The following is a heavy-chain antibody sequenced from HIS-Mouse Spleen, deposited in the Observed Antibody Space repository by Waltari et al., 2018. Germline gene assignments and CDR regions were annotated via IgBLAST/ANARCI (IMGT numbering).Heavy chain of an antibody. J-gene: IGHJ2*01. CDR3: AREIPYSSSWYDWYFDL. CDR1: GGPIISSCYS. V-gene: IGHV4-39*07. CDR2: IYYSGST. D-gene: IGHD6-13*01. Sequence: QLQLQESGPGLVKPSETLSLTCTASGGPIISSCYSWGWIRQPPGKGLEWIGSIYYSGSTYYNPSLKSRVTISVDTSKNQFSLKLSSVTAADTAVYYCAREIPYSSSWYDWYFDLWGRGTLVTVSS.